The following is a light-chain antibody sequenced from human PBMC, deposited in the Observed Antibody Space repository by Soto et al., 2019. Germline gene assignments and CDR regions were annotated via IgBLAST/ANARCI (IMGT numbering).Light chain of an antibody. CDR2: GAS. V-gene: IGKV3-20*01. J-gene: IGKJ4*01. Sequence: EIVLTQSPGTLSLSPGERATLSCRASQSVSSGYFAWYQQKPGQAPRLLIYGASSRATGIPDRFSGSGSGTNFTLTIGRLGPEDFAVYYCQQYGGSPPVTFGGGTKVEIK. CDR3: QQYGGSPPVT. CDR1: QSVSSGY.